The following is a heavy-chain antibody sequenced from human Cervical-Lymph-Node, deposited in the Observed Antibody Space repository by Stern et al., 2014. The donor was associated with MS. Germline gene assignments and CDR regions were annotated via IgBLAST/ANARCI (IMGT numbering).Heavy chain of an antibody. CDR3: ARRVGLYSSGWYGNDAFDI. D-gene: IGHD6-19*01. CDR1: GGSISSANW. Sequence: QVQLQESGPGLVKPSGTLSLTCGVSGGSISSANWWSWVRQPPGKGLEWIGEIHHSGSAHYNPSLQSQFTMSVDKSKNQFSLKLNSVTAADTAVYYCARRVGLYSSGWYGNDAFDIWGQGTRVTVSS. V-gene: IGHV4-4*02. J-gene: IGHJ3*02. CDR2: IHHSGSA.